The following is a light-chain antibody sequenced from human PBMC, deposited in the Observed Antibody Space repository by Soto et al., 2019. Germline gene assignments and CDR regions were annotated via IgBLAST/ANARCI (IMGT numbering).Light chain of an antibody. Sequence: QSALTQPASVSGSPGQSITISCTGTSSDIGDSNYVSWYQQHPGKAPKLVIYDVSNRPSGVSNRFSGSKSANTASLTISGLQAEDEADYYCSSFRSSSTSYVFGTGTKVTVI. V-gene: IGLV2-14*03. J-gene: IGLJ1*01. CDR2: DVS. CDR1: SSDIGDSNY. CDR3: SSFRSSSTSYV.